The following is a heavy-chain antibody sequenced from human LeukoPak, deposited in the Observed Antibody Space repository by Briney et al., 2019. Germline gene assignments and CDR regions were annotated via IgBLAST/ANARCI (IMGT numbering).Heavy chain of an antibody. CDR1: GFTFSSYW. J-gene: IGHJ2*01. V-gene: IGHV3-74*01. CDR3: ARLMILYSHFDL. Sequence: GGSLRLSCAPPGFTFSSYWMPWVRQAPGKGLVWVSRINSGGSSITYADSVKGRFTISRDNAKNTLYLQMNSLRAEDTAVYYCARLMILYSHFDLWGRGTLVTVSS. D-gene: IGHD2-8*01. CDR2: INSGGSSI.